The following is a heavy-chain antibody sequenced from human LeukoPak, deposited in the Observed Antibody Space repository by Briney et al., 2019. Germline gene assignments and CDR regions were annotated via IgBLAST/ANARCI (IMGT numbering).Heavy chain of an antibody. D-gene: IGHD3-3*01. J-gene: IGHJ6*03. V-gene: IGHV1-2*02. CDR1: GYTFTGYY. CDR3: ARNFWSGYSNYYMDV. Sequence: GASVKVSCKASGYTFTGYYMHWVRQAPGQGLEWMGWINPNSGGTNYAQKFQGRVTMTRDTSISTAYMELSRLRSDDTAVYYCARNFWSGYSNYYMDVWGKGTTVTVSS. CDR2: INPNSGGT.